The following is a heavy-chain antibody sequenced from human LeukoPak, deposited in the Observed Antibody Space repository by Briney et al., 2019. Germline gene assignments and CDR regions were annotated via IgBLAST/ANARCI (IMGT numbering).Heavy chain of an antibody. V-gene: IGHV3-23*01. J-gene: IGHJ4*02. CDR2: ISGSGGST. Sequence: GGSLRLSCAASGFTFSSYAMSWVRHAPGGGLEWVSAISGSGGSTYYADSVKGRFTISRGNSKNTLYLQMNSLRAEDTAVYYCANQVRSGWWHFDYWGQGTLVTVSS. CDR3: ANQVRSGWWHFDY. CDR1: GFTFSSYA. D-gene: IGHD6-19*01.